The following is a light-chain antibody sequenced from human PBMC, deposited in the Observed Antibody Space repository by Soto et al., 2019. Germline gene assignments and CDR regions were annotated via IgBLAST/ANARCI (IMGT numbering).Light chain of an antibody. CDR1: SSDVGGYKF. CDR2: EVS. Sequence: QSALTQPASVSGSPGQSITISCTGTSSDVGGYKFVSWYQQHPGTAPKLMIYEVSNRPSGVSSRFSGSKSGNTASLTISGLQAEDEADYFCGTLTGSIYVFGNGTKLTVL. J-gene: IGLJ1*01. CDR3: GTLTGSIYV. V-gene: IGLV2-14*01.